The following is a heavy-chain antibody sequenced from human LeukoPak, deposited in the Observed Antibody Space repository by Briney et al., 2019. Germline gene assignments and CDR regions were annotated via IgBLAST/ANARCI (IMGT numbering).Heavy chain of an antibody. D-gene: IGHD6-6*01. V-gene: IGHV4-4*09. Sequence: SETLSLTCTVSGGSISSYYWSWIRQPPGKGLEWIGYIYTSGSTNYNPSLKSRVTISVDTSKNQCSLKLSSVTAADTAVYYCARLNSSSSALLDYWGQGTLVTVSS. CDR1: GGSISSYY. CDR2: IYTSGST. J-gene: IGHJ4*02. CDR3: ARLNSSSSALLDY.